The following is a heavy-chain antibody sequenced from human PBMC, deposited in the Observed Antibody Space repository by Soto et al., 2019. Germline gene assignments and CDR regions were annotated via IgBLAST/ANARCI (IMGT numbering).Heavy chain of an antibody. J-gene: IGHJ4*02. CDR1: GGTFSSYA. CDR2: IIPIFGTA. CDR3: ARAGLEMATIRTFDY. V-gene: IGHV1-69*12. Sequence: QVQLVQSGAEVKKPGSSVKVSCKASGGTFSSYAISWVRQAPGQGLEWMGGIIPIFGTANYAQKFQGRVTITAEETTSKAYMGVRSLGSEDTAGYYCARAGLEMATIRTFDYWGQGTLVTVSS. D-gene: IGHD5-12*01.